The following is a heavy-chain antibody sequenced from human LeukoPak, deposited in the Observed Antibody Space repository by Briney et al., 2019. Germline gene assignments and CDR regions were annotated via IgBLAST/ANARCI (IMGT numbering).Heavy chain of an antibody. CDR1: GFTFSSYA. J-gene: IGHJ4*02. CDR2: ISYDGSNK. Sequence: PGGSLRLSCAASGFTFSSYAMHWVRQAPGKGLEWVAVISYDGSNKYYADSVKGRFTISRDNSKNTLYLQMNSLRAEDTAVYYCARGSYYYDSSGYPDFDYWGQGTLVTVSS. V-gene: IGHV3-30-3*01. CDR3: ARGSYYYDSSGYPDFDY. D-gene: IGHD3-22*01.